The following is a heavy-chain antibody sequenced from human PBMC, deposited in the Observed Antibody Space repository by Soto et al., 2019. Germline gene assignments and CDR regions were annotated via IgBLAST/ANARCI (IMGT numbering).Heavy chain of an antibody. CDR2: IYYSGST. CDR3: ARPRNYYYYYMDA. V-gene: IGHV4-39*01. J-gene: IGHJ6*03. Sequence: QLQLQESGPGMVKPSETLSLTCTVSGVSISSSSDYWGWIRQPPGKGLEWIGSIYYSGSTYYNPSLKSRVTISLDTSKNRFSLKLRSVTAADTAVYYCARPRNYYYYYMDAWAKGPRSPSP. CDR1: GVSISSSSDY.